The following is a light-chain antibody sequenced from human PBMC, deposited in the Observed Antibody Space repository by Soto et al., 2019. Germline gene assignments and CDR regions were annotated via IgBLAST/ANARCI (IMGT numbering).Light chain of an antibody. V-gene: IGKV3-11*01. CDR2: DAV. Sequence: EIVLTQSPATLSLSPGERATLYCRASESVNNNVAWYQQRPGQPPRLLIYDAVYRPTGIPARFSGSGSGTDFTLTISSLESEDFAVYYCQHRSNWPVLTFGGGTRVEFK. CDR1: ESVNNN. CDR3: QHRSNWPVLT. J-gene: IGKJ4*01.